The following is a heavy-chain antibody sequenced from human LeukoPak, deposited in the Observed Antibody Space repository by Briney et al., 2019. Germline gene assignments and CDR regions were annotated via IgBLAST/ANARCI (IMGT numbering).Heavy chain of an antibody. V-gene: IGHV3-30-3*01. D-gene: IGHD3-16*01. Sequence: GGPLRLSCAASGFTFSSYAMHWVRQAPGKGLEWVAVISYDGSNKYYADSVKGRFTISRDNSKNTLYLQMNSLRAEDTAVYFCARGGGLDVWGQGATVTVSS. CDR1: GFTFSSYA. CDR3: ARGGGLDV. CDR2: ISYDGSNK. J-gene: IGHJ6*02.